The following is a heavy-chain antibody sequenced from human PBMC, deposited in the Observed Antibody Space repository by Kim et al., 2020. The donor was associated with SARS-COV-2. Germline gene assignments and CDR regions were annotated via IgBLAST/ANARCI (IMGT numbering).Heavy chain of an antibody. CDR2: IYYSGST. D-gene: IGHD3-3*01. CDR1: GGSISSSSYY. CDR3: ARHGHDFWSGYLRSVYWYFDL. V-gene: IGHV4-39*01. J-gene: IGHJ2*01. Sequence: SETLSLTCTVSGGSISSSSYYWGWIRQPPGKGLEWIGSIYYSGSTYYNPSLKSRVTISVDTSKNQFSLKLSSVTAADTAVYYCARHGHDFWSGYLRSVYWYFDLWGRGSLVTVSS.